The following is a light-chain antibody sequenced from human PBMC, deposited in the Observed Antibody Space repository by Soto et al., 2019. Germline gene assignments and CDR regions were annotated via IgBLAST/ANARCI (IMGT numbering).Light chain of an antibody. CDR1: QSVSSNY. J-gene: IGKJ1*01. Sequence: EIVLTQSPGTLSLSPGERATLSCRASQSVSSNYLAWYQQKPGQAPRLLIYGASSRATGIPDRFSGSGSGTDFTLTIRRLEPEDFAVYYCQQYGRSPWTFGQGTKVDI. CDR3: QQYGRSPWT. CDR2: GAS. V-gene: IGKV3-20*01.